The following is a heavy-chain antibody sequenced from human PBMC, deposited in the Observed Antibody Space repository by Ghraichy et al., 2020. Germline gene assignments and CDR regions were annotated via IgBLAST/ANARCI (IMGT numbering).Heavy chain of an antibody. V-gene: IGHV3-48*03. D-gene: IGHD4-17*01. CDR1: GFTFSSYE. J-gene: IGHJ4*02. CDR2: ISSSGSTI. CDR3: ARDSSRMTTVTNFDY. Sequence: TCAASGFTFSSYEMNWVRQAPGKGLEWVSYISSSGSTIYYADSVKGRFTISRDNAKNSLYLQMNSLRAEDTAVYYCARDSSRMTTVTNFDYWGQGTLVTVSS.